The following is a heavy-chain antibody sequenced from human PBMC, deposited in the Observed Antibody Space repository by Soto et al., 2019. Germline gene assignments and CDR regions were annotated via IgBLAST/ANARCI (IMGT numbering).Heavy chain of an antibody. CDR2: LVTTYQGT. J-gene: IGHJ5*02. Sequence: GGSLRLSCAASEFAFDNYAMAWVRQAPGKGLECVSSLVTTYQGTFYSDSVMGRFTVSRDSSKNSLFLQMNSLSAEDTAVYYCAKGKSSAEIDWFDPWGQGTMVTVSS. CDR1: EFAFDNYA. CDR3: AKGKSSAEIDWFDP. D-gene: IGHD3-3*01. V-gene: IGHV3-23*05.